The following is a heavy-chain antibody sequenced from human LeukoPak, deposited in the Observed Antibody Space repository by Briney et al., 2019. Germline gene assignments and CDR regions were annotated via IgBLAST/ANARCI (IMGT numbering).Heavy chain of an antibody. CDR2: INHNEFT. Sequence: PSEALSLTCAVYGGSFTTYYWSWIRQPPGKGLEWIGEINHNEFTNYNPSLKNRVTITIDTSKKQFSQRLSSVTAADTAVYYCARCGYSYGYDYWGQGTLVTVSS. V-gene: IGHV4-34*01. D-gene: IGHD5-18*01. CDR3: ARCGYSYGYDY. CDR1: GGSFTTYY. J-gene: IGHJ4*02.